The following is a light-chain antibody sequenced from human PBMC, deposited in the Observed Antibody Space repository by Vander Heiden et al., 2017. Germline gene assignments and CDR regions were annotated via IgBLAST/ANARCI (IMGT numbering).Light chain of an antibody. CDR2: GTS. CDR3: QQYESSSRT. CDR1: QSFSSSY. V-gene: IGKV3-20*01. J-gene: IGKJ1*01. Sequence: EIVLTQSPGTLSLSPGERATLSCRASQSFSSSYLAWYQHKPGQPPRLLIYGTSTRAAGIPDRFSGSGSSTDFTLTISRLEPEDSAVYYCQQYESSSRTFGQGTRVELK.